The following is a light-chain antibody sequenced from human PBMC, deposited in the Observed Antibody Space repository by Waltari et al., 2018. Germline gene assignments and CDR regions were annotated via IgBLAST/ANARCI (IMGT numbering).Light chain of an antibody. V-gene: IGLV2-14*03. J-gene: IGLJ3*02. CDR3: SSYSSTNTVV. CDR1: SSDVGGYNF. CDR2: DVT. Sequence: QSALTQPASVSGSPGQSVTISCTGTSSDVGGYNFVSWYQQHPGRAPKLMLYDVTHRPSVVSTRFSGSKSGDTASLTISGLQAADEAEYYCSSYSSTNTVVFGGGTQLTV.